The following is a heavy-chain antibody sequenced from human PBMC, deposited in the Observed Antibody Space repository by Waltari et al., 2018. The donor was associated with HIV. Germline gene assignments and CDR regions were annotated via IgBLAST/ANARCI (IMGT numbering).Heavy chain of an antibody. V-gene: IGHV1-18*01. CDR3: ARSPPQYDSSGYYCDY. CDR2: ISAHNGNT. CDR1: GNTLTIYG. D-gene: IGHD3-22*01. Sequence: QVQLVQSGAEVEKPGASVKVSCKASGNTLTIYGFTWVRQAPGQGLEWMGWISAHNGNTNYAQKFQGRVTMTTDTSTSTAYMELRSLRSDDTAVYYCARSPPQYDSSGYYCDYWGQGTLVTVSS. J-gene: IGHJ4*02.